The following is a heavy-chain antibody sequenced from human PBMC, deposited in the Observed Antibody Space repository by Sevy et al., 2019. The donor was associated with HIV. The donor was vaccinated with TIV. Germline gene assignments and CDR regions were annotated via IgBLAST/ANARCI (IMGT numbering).Heavy chain of an antibody. J-gene: IGHJ4*02. Sequence: SETLSLTCTVSGGSISSSSYNWGWIRQPPGKGLEWIGSIYFSGSTYYNPSLKSRVSISVYTSKNQFSLKLSSVTAADTAGYYCARQGGIVGRAFDYWGQGTLVTVSS. V-gene: IGHV4-39*01. CDR2: IYFSGST. CDR1: GGSISSSSYN. CDR3: ARQGGIVGRAFDY. D-gene: IGHD2-21*01.